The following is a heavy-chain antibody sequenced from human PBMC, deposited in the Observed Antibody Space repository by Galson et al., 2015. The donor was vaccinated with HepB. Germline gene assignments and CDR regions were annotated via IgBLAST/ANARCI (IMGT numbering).Heavy chain of an antibody. V-gene: IGHV1-46*01. CDR3: ARNLPRTGDFDF. CDR2: INPSLGTT. D-gene: IGHD7-27*01. CDR1: GYTFTNYY. Sequence: SVKVSCKASGYTFTNYYINWVRQAPGQGLEWMGVINPSLGTTTYAQKFQGRVAMTRDTSISTAYLELNSLRAEDTAVYYCARNLPRTGDFDFWGQGTLVTVSS. J-gene: IGHJ4*02.